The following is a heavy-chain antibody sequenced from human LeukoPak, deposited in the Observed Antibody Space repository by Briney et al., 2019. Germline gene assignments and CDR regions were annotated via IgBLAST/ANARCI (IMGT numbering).Heavy chain of an antibody. CDR3: ARESESYDSSGSTFKY. D-gene: IGHD3-22*01. J-gene: IGHJ4*02. CDR2: ISGGDGST. V-gene: IGHV3-23*01. Sequence: GGSLRLSCAASGFTFSSYAMSWVRLAPGKGLKWVSSISGGDGSTYYANSVKGRFTISRDNSKNTLYLQMNSLRAEDTAVFYCARESESYDSSGSTFKYWGQGTLVTVSS. CDR1: GFTFSSYA.